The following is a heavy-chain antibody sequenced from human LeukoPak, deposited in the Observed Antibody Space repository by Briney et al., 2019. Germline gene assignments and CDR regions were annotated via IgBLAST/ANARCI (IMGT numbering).Heavy chain of an antibody. CDR3: AKDRAMIVVVPSFDI. J-gene: IGHJ3*02. CDR2: ISGSGGST. Sequence: GGSLRLSCAASGFTFSSYAMSWVRQAPGKGLEWVSAISGSGGSTYYADSVKGRFTISRDNSKNTLYLQMNSLRAEDTALYYCAKDRAMIVVVPSFDIWGQGTMVTVSS. D-gene: IGHD3-22*01. CDR1: GFTFSSYA. V-gene: IGHV3-23*01.